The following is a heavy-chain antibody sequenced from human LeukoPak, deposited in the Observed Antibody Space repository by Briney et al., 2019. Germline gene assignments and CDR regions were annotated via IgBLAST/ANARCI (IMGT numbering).Heavy chain of an antibody. CDR3: ARAFIAVAGTGGYYYYMDV. CDR1: GYTFTSYD. CDR2: INPNSGGT. D-gene: IGHD6-19*01. Sequence: GASVKVSCKASGYTFTSYDINWVRQATGQGLEWMGWINPNSGGTNYAQKFQGRVTMTRDTSISTAYMELSRLRSDDTAVYYCARAFIAVAGTGGYYYYMDVWGKGTTVTISS. V-gene: IGHV1-2*02. J-gene: IGHJ6*03.